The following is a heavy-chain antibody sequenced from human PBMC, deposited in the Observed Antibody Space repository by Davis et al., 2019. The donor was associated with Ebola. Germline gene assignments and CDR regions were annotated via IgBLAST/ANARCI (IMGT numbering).Heavy chain of an antibody. CDR1: GFTVSSNY. CDR2: IYSGGST. Sequence: GGSLRLSCAASGFTVSSNYMSWVRQAPGKGLEWVSVIYSGGSTYYADSVKGRFTISRDNAKNSLYLQMNSLRAEDTAVYYCARLGVVPAAMPASNGYWGQGTLVTVSS. J-gene: IGHJ4*02. CDR3: ARLGVVPAAMPASNGY. D-gene: IGHD2-2*01. V-gene: IGHV3-53*01.